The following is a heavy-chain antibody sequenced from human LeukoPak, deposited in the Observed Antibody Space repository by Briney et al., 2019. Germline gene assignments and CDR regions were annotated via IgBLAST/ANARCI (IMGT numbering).Heavy chain of an antibody. V-gene: IGHV3-21*01. CDR2: ISSSSSYI. CDR3: ARIYSSSSSRGAFDI. CDR1: GFTFTTYT. J-gene: IGHJ3*02. D-gene: IGHD6-6*01. Sequence: GRSLRLSCAASGFTFTTYTMNWVRQAPGKGLEWVSSISSSSSYIYYADSVKGRFTISRDNAKNSLYPQMNSLRAEDTAVYYCARIYSSSSSRGAFDIWGQGTMVTVSS.